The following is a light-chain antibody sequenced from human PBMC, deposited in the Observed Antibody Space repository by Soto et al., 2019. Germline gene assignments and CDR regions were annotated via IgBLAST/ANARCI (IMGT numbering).Light chain of an antibody. V-gene: IGLV2-23*01. CDR1: SSDVGGYNY. Sequence: QSVLTQPASVSGSPGQSITISCTGTSSDVGGYNYVSWYQQHPGKAPKLMIYEGSKRPSGVSNRFSGSKSVNAASLTISGLQAEDEADYYCCSYTGSDTWVFGGGTKVTVL. CDR2: EGS. J-gene: IGLJ3*02. CDR3: CSYTGSDTWV.